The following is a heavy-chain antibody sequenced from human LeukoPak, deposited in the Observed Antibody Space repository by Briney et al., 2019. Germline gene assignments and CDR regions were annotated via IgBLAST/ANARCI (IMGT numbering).Heavy chain of an antibody. Sequence: ASVKVSCKASGYTFTTYDIAWVRQATGQGLEWMGWMNPNSGNTAYAQKFQGRVTITRNTSISTAYMELSSLRSEDTAVYYCAREDYYDSGSNDYWGQGTLVTVSS. CDR1: GYTFTTYD. D-gene: IGHD3-22*01. CDR2: MNPNSGNT. V-gene: IGHV1-8*03. CDR3: AREDYYDSGSNDY. J-gene: IGHJ4*02.